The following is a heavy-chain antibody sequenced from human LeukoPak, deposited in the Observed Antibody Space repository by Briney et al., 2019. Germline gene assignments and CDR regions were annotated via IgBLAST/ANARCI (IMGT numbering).Heavy chain of an antibody. D-gene: IGHD4-17*01. J-gene: IGHJ4*02. CDR3: TRMTTGHDY. Sequence: PSETLSLTCAVSGVSFNNYYWSWVRQTPGKGLEWIGEVNHSGYTNDSPSLKSRVTLSIDTSRKQFSLNLRSVTVADTGIYYCTRMTTGHDYWGQGTLVTVSS. CDR2: VNHSGYT. CDR1: GVSFNNYY. V-gene: IGHV4-34*01.